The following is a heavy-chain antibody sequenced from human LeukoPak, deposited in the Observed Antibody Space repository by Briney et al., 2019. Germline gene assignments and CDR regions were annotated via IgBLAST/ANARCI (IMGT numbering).Heavy chain of an antibody. CDR1: GYTFTGHY. D-gene: IGHD1-1*01. J-gene: IGHJ3*02. Sequence: ASVKVSCKASGYTFTGHYMHWVRQAPGQGLEWMGWINSDSGGTKYAQKFQGSVIMTRVTSISTAYMELSRLKSDDTAVYYCARGRVHSWSDAFDIWGQGTTVTVSS. V-gene: IGHV1-2*02. CDR2: INSDSGGT. CDR3: ARGRVHSWSDAFDI.